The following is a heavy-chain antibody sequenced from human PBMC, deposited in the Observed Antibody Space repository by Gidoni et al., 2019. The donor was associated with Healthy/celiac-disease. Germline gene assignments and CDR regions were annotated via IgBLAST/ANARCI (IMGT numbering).Heavy chain of an antibody. D-gene: IGHD6-19*01. Sequence: QVQLVQSGAEVKKPGSSVKVSCMASGGTFSSYYIVWVRQAPGPGREWMGGIIPIFGTANYAQKFQGRVTITADESTSTAYMELSSLRSEDTAVYYCAGPFGGSGWYVGKYYYYYGMDVWGQGTTVTVSS. J-gene: IGHJ6*02. CDR1: GGTFSSYY. CDR3: AGPFGGSGWYVGKYYYYYGMDV. V-gene: IGHV1-69*01. CDR2: IIPIFGTA.